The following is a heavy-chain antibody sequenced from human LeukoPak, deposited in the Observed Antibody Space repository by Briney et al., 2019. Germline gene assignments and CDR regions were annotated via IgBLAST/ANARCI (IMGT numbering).Heavy chain of an antibody. D-gene: IGHD3-9*01. Sequence: PGGSLRLSCAASGFTFSSYWMSWVRQAPGKGLEWVANIKQDGSEKYYVDSVKGRFTISRDNAKNSLYLQMNSLRAEDTAVYYCARENFDWLFLGSWFDPWGQGTLVTVSS. CDR1: GFTFSSYW. CDR2: IKQDGSEK. J-gene: IGHJ5*02. V-gene: IGHV3-7*01. CDR3: ARENFDWLFLGSWFDP.